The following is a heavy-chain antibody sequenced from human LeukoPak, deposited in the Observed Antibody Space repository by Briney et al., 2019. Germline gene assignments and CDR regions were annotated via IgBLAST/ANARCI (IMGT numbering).Heavy chain of an antibody. CDR2: INSDGSEG. Sequence: GGSLRLSCAVSGFTFSGFWMSWSRQAPGKGLEWVASINSDGSEGYYADVVKGRFTISRDNAKNSLYLQINSLRAEDTAVYYCARGRRPADVQQLSGYYFDYWGQGTLVTVSS. D-gene: IGHD6-13*01. CDR1: GFTFSGFW. CDR3: ARGRRPADVQQLSGYYFDY. J-gene: IGHJ4*02. V-gene: IGHV3-7*03.